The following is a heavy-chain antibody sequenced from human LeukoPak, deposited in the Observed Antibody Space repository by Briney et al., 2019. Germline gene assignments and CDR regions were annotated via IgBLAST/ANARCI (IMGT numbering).Heavy chain of an antibody. J-gene: IGHJ3*02. CDR1: GGPFSDYY. V-gene: IGHV4-34*01. CDR3: ARGMVRYSAAFDI. CDR2: INHSGSN. D-gene: IGHD3-10*01. Sequence: NTSETLSLTCAVYGGPFSDYYWIWIGPPPGKGREWMGEINHSGSNNDHPSLTSRVIISVDTSKNQFSLKLSSVTAADTAVYYCARGMVRYSAAFDIWGQGTMVTVSS.